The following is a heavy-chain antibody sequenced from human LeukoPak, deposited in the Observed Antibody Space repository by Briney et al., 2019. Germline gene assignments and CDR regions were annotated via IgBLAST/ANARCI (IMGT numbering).Heavy chain of an antibody. J-gene: IGHJ4*02. Sequence: KPSETLSLTCTVSGFSVTTDSYCWGWIRQPPGKGLEWIGYDYCGGNTNYDPSLKRRVTISVDTSKNQFSLTLTSVTAADTAVYYCASENSSGWLDYWGQGTLVTVSS. V-gene: IGHV4-61*01. D-gene: IGHD6-19*01. CDR1: GFSVTTDSYC. CDR2: DYCGGNT. CDR3: ASENSSGWLDY.